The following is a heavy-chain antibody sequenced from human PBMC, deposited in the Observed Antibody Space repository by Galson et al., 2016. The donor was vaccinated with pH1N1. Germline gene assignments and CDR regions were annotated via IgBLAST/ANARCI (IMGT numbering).Heavy chain of an antibody. CDR3: ATRMEVAALEYFQL. D-gene: IGHD2-15*01. Sequence: SETLSLTCTVSGSSISSGYYWGWIRQPPGKGLEWIGSVFQSGSTYYNPSLKSRVTISLDTSKNQFSLKLNSVTAADTAVYYCATRMEVAALEYFQLWGQGTLVTVSS. CDR2: VFQSGST. V-gene: IGHV4-38-2*02. CDR1: GSSISSGYY. J-gene: IGHJ1*01.